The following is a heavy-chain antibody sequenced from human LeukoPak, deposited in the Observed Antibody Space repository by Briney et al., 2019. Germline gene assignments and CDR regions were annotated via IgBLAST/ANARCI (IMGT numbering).Heavy chain of an antibody. Sequence: PGGSLRLSCTASGFTFTTYAINWVRQAPGKGLEWVSGFSGGGDKALYADSVNGRFTISRDNSKNSVSLQMSSLRPDDAALYYCVKDLALAGTGGGFDVWGQGTRVAVSS. CDR2: FSGGGDKA. CDR3: VKDLALAGTGGGFDV. J-gene: IGHJ3*01. D-gene: IGHD6-19*01. V-gene: IGHV3-23*01. CDR1: GFTFTTYA.